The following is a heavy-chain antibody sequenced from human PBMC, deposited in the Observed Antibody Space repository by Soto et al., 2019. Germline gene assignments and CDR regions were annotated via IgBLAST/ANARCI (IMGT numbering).Heavy chain of an antibody. CDR3: AKDGRDGYNLDEIPG. CDR2: ISGSGGST. D-gene: IGHD5-12*01. V-gene: IGHV3-23*01. CDR1: GFTFSSYA. J-gene: IGHJ4*02. Sequence: EVQLLESGGGLVQPGGSLRLSCAASGFTFSSYAMSWVRQAPGKGLEWVSAISGSGGSTYYADSVKGRFTISRDNSKNTMYLQMNSLRAEDTAVYYCAKDGRDGYNLDEIPGWGQGTLVTVSS.